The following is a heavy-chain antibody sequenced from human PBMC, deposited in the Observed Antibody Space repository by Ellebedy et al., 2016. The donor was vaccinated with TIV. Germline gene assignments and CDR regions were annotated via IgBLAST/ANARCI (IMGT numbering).Heavy chain of an antibody. CDR1: GFTFSSHY. D-gene: IGHD2-21*02. J-gene: IGHJ4*02. V-gene: IGHV1-46*01. CDR2: INPSGTWT. Sequence: AASVKVSCKASGFTFSSHYMHWVRQAPGQGLEWLGVINPSGTWTVYAQNFQGRVTMTRDTSTSTFYMEVRSLRSEDTAVYNCGRRCGGDCFIDYWGQGTLVTVSA. CDR3: GRRCGGDCFIDY.